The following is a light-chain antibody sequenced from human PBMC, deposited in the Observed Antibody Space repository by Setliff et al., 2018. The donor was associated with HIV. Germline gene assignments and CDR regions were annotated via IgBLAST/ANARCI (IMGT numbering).Light chain of an antibody. V-gene: IGLV2-14*03. CDR1: SNDVGGYNY. CDR2: DVS. Sequence: QSVLTQPASVSGSPGQSITISCTGTSNDVGGYNYVSWYQQHPGKAPKLMIYDVSNRPSGVSNRFSGSKSGNTASLTISGLQAEDEADYYCSSYTYSGTLGFGTGTKVTV. CDR3: SSYTYSGTLG. J-gene: IGLJ1*01.